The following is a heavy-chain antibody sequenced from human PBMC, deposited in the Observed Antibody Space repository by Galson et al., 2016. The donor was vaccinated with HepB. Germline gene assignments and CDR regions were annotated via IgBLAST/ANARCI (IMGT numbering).Heavy chain of an antibody. V-gene: IGHV1-18*04. Sequence: SCKASGYSFRSHGISWVRQAPGQGLEWMAWITPSNGDTNSVQKFQGRVTMTTDPSTNTAYLELRSLRSDDTAIYYCARETCTISHDYWGQGTLVTVSS. CDR1: GYSFRSHG. CDR2: ITPSNGDT. D-gene: IGHD2-21*01. CDR3: ARETCTISHDY. J-gene: IGHJ4*02.